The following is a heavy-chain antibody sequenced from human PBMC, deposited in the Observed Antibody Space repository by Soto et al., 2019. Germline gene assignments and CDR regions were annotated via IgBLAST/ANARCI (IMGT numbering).Heavy chain of an antibody. CDR2: LKSDNGGT. CDR3: ARDLCPLGSGSACPLYGLDI. J-gene: IGHJ6*02. D-gene: IGHD3-10*01. CDR1: GYTFTGHD. V-gene: IGHV1-2*02. Sequence: QVQLVQSGAQVKPPGASVKVSCKASGYTFTGHDMHWVRQVSGKRLEHLGWLKSDNGGTYYAPKFQGRVTFTRDTSTSTAYMELSGLQSDDTAVYFCARDLCPLGSGSACPLYGLDIWGQGTTVVVS.